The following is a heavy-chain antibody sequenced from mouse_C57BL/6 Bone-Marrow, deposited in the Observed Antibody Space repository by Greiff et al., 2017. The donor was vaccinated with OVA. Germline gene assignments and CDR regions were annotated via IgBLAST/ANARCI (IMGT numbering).Heavy chain of an antibody. D-gene: IGHD2-4*01. V-gene: IGHV1-54*01. CDR1: GYAFTNYL. J-gene: IGHJ3*01. CDR2: INPGSGGT. Sequence: QVQLQQSGAELVRPGTSVKVSCKASGYAFTNYLIEWVKQRPGQGLEWIGVINPGSGGTNYNEKFKGKATLTADKSSSTAYMQLSSLTSEDAAVYCCARGRDYDGTWFAYWGQGTLVTVSA. CDR3: ARGRDYDGTWFAY.